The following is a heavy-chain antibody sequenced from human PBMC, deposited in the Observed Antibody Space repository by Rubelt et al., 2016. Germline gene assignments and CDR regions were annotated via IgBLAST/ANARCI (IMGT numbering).Heavy chain of an antibody. Sequence: QVQLVQSGAEVKKPGASVKVSCKASGYTFSTYGISWVRQAPGQGLEWMGWISAYNGNTDYAQRVQGKVTVTTETATSTAYMELRSLRSDDTAVYYCARDRGNYDFWSGLGGFDYWGQGTLVTVSS. CDR2: ISAYNGNT. V-gene: IGHV1-18*04. CDR1: GYTFSTYG. CDR3: ARDRGNYDFWSGLGGFDY. D-gene: IGHD3-3*01. J-gene: IGHJ4*02.